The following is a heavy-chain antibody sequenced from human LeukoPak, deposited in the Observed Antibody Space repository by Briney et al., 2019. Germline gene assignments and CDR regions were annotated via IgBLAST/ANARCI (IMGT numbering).Heavy chain of an antibody. CDR1: GASFRNYY. CDR2: IDHSGAT. V-gene: IGHV4-34*01. D-gene: IGHD4-17*01. CDR3: ARDGYGDGTYYFDY. Sequence: PSETLSLTCAVYGASFRNYYWSWIRQTPGKRLEWIGEIDHSGATNYNPSLKSRVTISVDKSKNQFSLKLSSVTAADTAVYYCARDGYGDGTYYFDYWGQGTLVTVSS. J-gene: IGHJ4*02.